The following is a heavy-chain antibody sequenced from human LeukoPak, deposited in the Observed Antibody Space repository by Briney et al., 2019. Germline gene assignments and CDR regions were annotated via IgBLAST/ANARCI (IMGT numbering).Heavy chain of an antibody. CDR2: FCFGGRT. CDR1: GDSISKNNYC. Sequence: SETLSLTCTVSGDSISKNNYCWGWIRQPPGEGLDWIGTFCFGGRTYYNPSLKSRVTISLDTFKNQFSLKLKSLTASDTAVYYCARRPTSAWWIDSWGQGTLVTVSS. V-gene: IGHV4-39*01. CDR3: ARRPTSAWWIDS. J-gene: IGHJ5*01. D-gene: IGHD6-19*01.